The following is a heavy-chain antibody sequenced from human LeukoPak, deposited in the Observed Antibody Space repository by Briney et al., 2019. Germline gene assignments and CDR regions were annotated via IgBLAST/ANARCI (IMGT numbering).Heavy chain of an antibody. V-gene: IGHV1-8*03. J-gene: IGHJ4*02. CDR1: GYTFTSYD. CDR3: ARLYYDFWSGYYTDY. Sequence: ASVKVSCKASGYTFTSYDINWVRQATGQGLEWMGWMNPNSGNTGYAQKFQGRVTITRNTSISTAHMELSSLRSEDTAVYYCARLYYDFWSGYYTDYWGQGTLVTVSS. D-gene: IGHD3-3*01. CDR2: MNPNSGNT.